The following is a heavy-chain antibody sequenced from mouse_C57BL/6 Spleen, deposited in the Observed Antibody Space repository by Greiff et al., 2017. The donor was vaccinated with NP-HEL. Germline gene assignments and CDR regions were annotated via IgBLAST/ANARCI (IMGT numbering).Heavy chain of an antibody. V-gene: IGHV3-1*01. D-gene: IGHD1-1*01. CDR3: ARRVLYYGSSYGYFDV. Sequence: ESGPGMVKPSQSLSLTCTVTGYSITSGYDWHWIRHFPGNKLEWMGYISYSGSTNYNPSLKSRISITHDTSKNHFFLKLNSVTTEDTATYYCARRVLYYGSSYGYFDVWGTGTTVTVSS. J-gene: IGHJ1*03. CDR1: GYSITSGYD. CDR2: ISYSGST.